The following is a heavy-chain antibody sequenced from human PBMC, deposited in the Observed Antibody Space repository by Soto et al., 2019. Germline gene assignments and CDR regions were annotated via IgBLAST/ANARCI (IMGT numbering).Heavy chain of an antibody. CDR2: IDPSDSYT. J-gene: IGHJ5*02. V-gene: IGHV5-10-1*01. CDR1: GYSFTSYW. Sequence: GESLKISCKGSGYSFTSYWISWVRQMPGKGLEWMGRIDPSDSYTNYSPSFQGHVTISADKSISTAYLQGSSLKASDTAMYYCARHGGGELHWFDPWGQGTLVTVSS. CDR3: ARHGGGELHWFDP. D-gene: IGHD2-21*01.